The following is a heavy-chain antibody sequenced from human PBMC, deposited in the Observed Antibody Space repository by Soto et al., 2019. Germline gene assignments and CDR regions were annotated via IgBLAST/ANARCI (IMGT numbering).Heavy chain of an antibody. CDR1: GYTFFTYD. V-gene: IGHV1-18*01. CDR3: ARDKMIYTFGSGTFDY. J-gene: IGHJ4*02. CDR2: ISGYNGDT. D-gene: IGHD3-10*01. Sequence: ASVKVSCKASGYTFFTYDISWVRQAPGQGLEWMGWISGYNGDTDIAQKVQGRITMTTDTSTSTAYMELRSLRSDDTAVYYCARDKMIYTFGSGTFDYWGQGTVVTVSS.